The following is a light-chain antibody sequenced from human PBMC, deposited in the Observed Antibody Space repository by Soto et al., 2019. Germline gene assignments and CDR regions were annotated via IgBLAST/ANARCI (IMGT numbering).Light chain of an antibody. CDR3: KQYKDWPPLT. J-gene: IGKJ4*01. CDR2: GAS. Sequence: EIAMTQSPVTLSASPGERVTLSCRASQSVNINLAWYQQRPGQAPRVLIYGASNRASGIPDRFSGSGSGTDFTITISSMEPDDFALYYCKQYKDWPPLTFGGGTRVEIK. V-gene: IGKV3D-15*01. CDR1: QSVNIN.